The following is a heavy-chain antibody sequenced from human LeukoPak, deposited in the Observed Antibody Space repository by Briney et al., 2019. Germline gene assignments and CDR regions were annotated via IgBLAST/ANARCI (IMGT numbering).Heavy chain of an antibody. CDR1: GFTFDDYG. CDR2: INWNGGST. Sequence: GGSLRLSCAASGFTFDDYGMSWVRQAPGKGLEWVSGINWNGGSTGYADSVKGRFTTSRDNAKNSLYLQMNSLRAEDTALYYCARFKVWLPYDYWGQGTLVTVSS. J-gene: IGHJ4*02. V-gene: IGHV3-20*04. D-gene: IGHD3-16*01. CDR3: ARFKVWLPYDY.